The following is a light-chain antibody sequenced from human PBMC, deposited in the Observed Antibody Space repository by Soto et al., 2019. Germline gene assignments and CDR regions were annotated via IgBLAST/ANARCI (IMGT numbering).Light chain of an antibody. CDR3: MQALQTPRT. Sequence: DIVMTQSPLSLPVTPGEPASISCRSSQSLLHSNGYNYLDWYLQKPGQSPQVLIYMGSNRASGVPDRFSGRGSGTDCTLKISRVEAEDVGVYYCMQALQTPRTFGGGTKVEIK. J-gene: IGKJ4*01. CDR2: MGS. V-gene: IGKV2-28*01. CDR1: QSLLHSNGYNY.